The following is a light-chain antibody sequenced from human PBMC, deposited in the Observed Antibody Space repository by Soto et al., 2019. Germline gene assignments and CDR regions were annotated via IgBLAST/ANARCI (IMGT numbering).Light chain of an antibody. CDR1: SGDVASYNL. J-gene: IGLJ1*01. CDR2: EGS. CDR3: SSYAGSSTFYV. V-gene: IGLV2-23*01. Sequence: QSVRTQPASGSGSPGQSITISCTLTSGDVASYNLVSLYQQVPGKAPKLMIYEGSKRPSGVSNRFSGSKSGNTASLTISGLQAEDEAEYYCSSYAGSSTFYVFGTGTKV.